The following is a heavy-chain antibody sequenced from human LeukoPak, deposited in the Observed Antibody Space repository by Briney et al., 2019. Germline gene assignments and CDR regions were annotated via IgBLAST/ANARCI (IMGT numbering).Heavy chain of an antibody. CDR1: GFTVSSYW. CDR3: ARESPSSTSCYSCYYYYYMDV. J-gene: IGHJ6*03. D-gene: IGHD2-2*02. Sequence: GGSLRLSCAASGFTVSSYWMSWVRQAPGKGLEWVANIKQDGSEKYYVDSVKGRFTISRDNAKNSLYLQMSSLRAEDTAVYYCARESPSSTSCYSCYYYYYMDVWGKGTTVIVSS. CDR2: IKQDGSEK. V-gene: IGHV3-7*01.